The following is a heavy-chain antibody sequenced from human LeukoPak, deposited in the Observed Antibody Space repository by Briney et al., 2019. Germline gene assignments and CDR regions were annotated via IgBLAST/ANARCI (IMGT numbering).Heavy chain of an antibody. CDR2: ISASGAGT. J-gene: IGHJ4*02. Sequence: PGGSLRLSCAASGFTFSSYAMRWFRQAPAKGLEWVSSISASGAGTYYADSVKGRLTISRDNSKNTVYLQKNSLRAEDTAVYYCAKDSGNSGWYVDNWGQGTLVTVSS. CDR1: GFTFSSYA. CDR3: AKDSGNSGWYVDN. D-gene: IGHD6-19*01. V-gene: IGHV3-23*01.